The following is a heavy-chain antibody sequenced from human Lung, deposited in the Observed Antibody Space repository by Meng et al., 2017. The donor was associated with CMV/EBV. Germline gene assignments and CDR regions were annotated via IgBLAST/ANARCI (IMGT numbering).Heavy chain of an antibody. Sequence: CCGSGGCISSSSYYWGWIRQPPGKGLEWIGSIYYSGSSYYNPSLKSRVTISVDTSKNQFSLKLSSVTAADTAVYYCARHDREGDYFDYWGQGTLVTVSS. CDR3: ARHDREGDYFDY. D-gene: IGHD1-26*01. CDR1: GGCISSSSYY. V-gene: IGHV4-39*01. CDR2: IYYSGSS. J-gene: IGHJ4*02.